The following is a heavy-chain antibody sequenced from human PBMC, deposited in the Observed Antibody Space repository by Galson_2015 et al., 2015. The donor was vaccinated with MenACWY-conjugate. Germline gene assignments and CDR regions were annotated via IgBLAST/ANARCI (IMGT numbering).Heavy chain of an antibody. CDR2: IYYSGST. V-gene: IGHV4-39*07. Sequence: SETLSLTCTVSGASISNSGYYWAWIRQPPGKGLEYIGTIYYSGSTYYNPSLKGRVTISVDTSKSQFSLKLSSVTAADTAVYYCARGSIAAALAFDIWGQGTMVTVSS. CDR3: ARGSIAAALAFDI. J-gene: IGHJ3*02. CDR1: GASISNSGYY. D-gene: IGHD6-13*01.